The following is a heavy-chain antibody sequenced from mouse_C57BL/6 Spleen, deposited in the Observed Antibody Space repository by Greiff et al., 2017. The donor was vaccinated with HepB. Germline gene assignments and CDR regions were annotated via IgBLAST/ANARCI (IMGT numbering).Heavy chain of an antibody. CDR1: GFTFSDYG. V-gene: IGHV5-17*01. J-gene: IGHJ4*01. CDR3: ASISGDYDGGDY. Sequence: EVQVVESGGGLVKPGGSLKLSCAASGFTFSDYGMHWVRQAPEKGLEWVAYISSGSSTIYYADTVKGRFTISRDNAKNTLFLQMTSLRSEDTAMYYCASISGDYDGGDYWGQGTSVTVSS. CDR2: ISSGSSTI. D-gene: IGHD2-4*01.